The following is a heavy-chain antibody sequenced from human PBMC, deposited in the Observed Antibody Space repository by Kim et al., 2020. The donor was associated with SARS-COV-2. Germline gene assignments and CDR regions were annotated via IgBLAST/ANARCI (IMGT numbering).Heavy chain of an antibody. D-gene: IGHD7-27*01. J-gene: IGHJ2*01. CDR3: TRDLSGDGDWYFDL. V-gene: IGHV3-74*01. Sequence: ADSVQGRFTTSRDTAKNTLYLQMDSLIVEDTAVYYWTRDLSGDGDWYFDLWGRGTLVTVSS.